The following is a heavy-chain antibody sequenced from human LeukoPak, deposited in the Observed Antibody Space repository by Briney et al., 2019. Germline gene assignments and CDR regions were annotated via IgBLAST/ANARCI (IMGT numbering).Heavy chain of an antibody. CDR2: IYYSGRT. Sequence: YPSETLSLTCTVSGGSISSLNYYWGWIRQPPGKGLEWIGSIYYSGRTYYNPSLKSRVTISVDTSKNQFSLKLSSVTAADTAVYYCARDPRYNWNEYWFDPWGQGTLVTVSS. J-gene: IGHJ5*02. V-gene: IGHV4-39*07. CDR3: ARDPRYNWNEYWFDP. D-gene: IGHD1-1*01. CDR1: GGSISSLNYY.